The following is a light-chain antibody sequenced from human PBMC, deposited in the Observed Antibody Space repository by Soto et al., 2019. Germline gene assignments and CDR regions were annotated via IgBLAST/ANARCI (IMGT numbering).Light chain of an antibody. CDR1: QSISND. Sequence: EVVMTQSPALLSVSPGERATLSCRASQSISNDLAWYQQKPGQAPRLLIYGASTRATNIPARFSGSGSGTDFTLTISRLQSEDSAVYYCQQYNNWPPMYTFGQGTKLEIK. CDR3: QQYNNWPPMYT. CDR2: GAS. J-gene: IGKJ2*01. V-gene: IGKV3-15*01.